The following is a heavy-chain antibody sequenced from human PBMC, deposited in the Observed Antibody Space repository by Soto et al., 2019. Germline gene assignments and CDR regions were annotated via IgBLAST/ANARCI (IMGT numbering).Heavy chain of an antibody. D-gene: IGHD2-15*01. CDR2: IYYSGST. CDR1: GGSISSYY. CDR3: ARLVRNAFDI. Sequence: SETLSLTCTVSGGSISSYYWSWIRQPPGKGLEWIGYIYYSGSTNYNPSLKSRVTISVDTSKSQFSLKLSSVTAADTAVYYCARLVRNAFDIWGQGTMVTVSS. V-gene: IGHV4-59*01. J-gene: IGHJ3*02.